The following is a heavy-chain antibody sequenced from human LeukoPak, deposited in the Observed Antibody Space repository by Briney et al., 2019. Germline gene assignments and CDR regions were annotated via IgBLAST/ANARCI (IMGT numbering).Heavy chain of an antibody. J-gene: IGHJ4*02. Sequence: GGSLRLSCVGSGFTFSRYWLNWVRQAPGKGLEWVSYISTGSSTTYYADSVKGRFTISRDNVENSLYLQMNSLRDEDTAVYYCARVAAGYSVNYFDYWGQGTLVTVSS. CDR1: GFTFSRYW. D-gene: IGHD4-23*01. CDR2: ISTGSSTT. CDR3: ARVAAGYSVNYFDY. V-gene: IGHV3-48*02.